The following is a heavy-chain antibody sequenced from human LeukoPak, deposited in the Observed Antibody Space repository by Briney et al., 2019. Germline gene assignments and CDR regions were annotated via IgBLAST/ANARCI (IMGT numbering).Heavy chain of an antibody. CDR2: ISYDGSNK. V-gene: IGHV3-30*18. Sequence: GGSLRLSCAASGFTFSSYGMHWVRQAPGKGLEWVAVISYDGSNKYYADSVKGRFTISRDNSKNTLYLQMNSLRAEDTAVYYCAKDSHRSSGWYGGYYYYYMGVWGRGPRSPSP. CDR3: AKDSHRSSGWYGGYYYYYMGV. D-gene: IGHD6-19*01. J-gene: IGHJ6*03. CDR1: GFTFSSYG.